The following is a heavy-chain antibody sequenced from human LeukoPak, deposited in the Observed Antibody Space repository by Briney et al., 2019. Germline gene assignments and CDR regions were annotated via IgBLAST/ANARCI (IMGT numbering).Heavy chain of an antibody. CDR3: ASKRVITNTFDY. J-gene: IGHJ4*02. V-gene: IGHV4-30-4*01. Sequence: NSSQTLSLTCTVSGGSISSGDYYWSWIRQPPGKGLEWIGYIYYSGSTYYNPSLKSRVTISVDTSKNQVSLKLSSVTAADTAVHYCASKRVITNTFDYWGQGTLVTVSS. CDR2: IYYSGST. CDR1: GGSISSGDYY. D-gene: IGHD3-22*01.